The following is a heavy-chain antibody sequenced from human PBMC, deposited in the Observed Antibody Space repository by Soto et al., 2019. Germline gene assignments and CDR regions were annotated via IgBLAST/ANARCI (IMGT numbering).Heavy chain of an antibody. CDR3: ARTDLSGFDLYAY. D-gene: IGHD5-12*01. V-gene: IGHV4-39*01. CDR1: GGSFSTRGYY. J-gene: IGHJ4*02. CDR2: INYSGGT. Sequence: QLLLQESGPGLVKPSETLSLTCSVSGGSFSTRGYYWAWIRQPPGKGLEWIGSINYSGGTYYNPSLQTRLIIFDDTPKNQFSLKLSSVHATDTAVYYCARTDLSGFDLYAYWGQGTLVNVSS.